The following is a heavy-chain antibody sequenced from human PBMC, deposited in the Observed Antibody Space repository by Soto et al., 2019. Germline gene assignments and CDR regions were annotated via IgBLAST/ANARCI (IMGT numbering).Heavy chain of an antibody. V-gene: IGHV4-30-4*01. CDR1: GGSISSGDYY. J-gene: IGHJ4*02. D-gene: IGHD5-18*01. CDR3: ARVREGGYSYGNFDY. CDR2: IYYSGST. Sequence: SETLSLTCTVSGGSISSGDYYWSWIRQPPGKGLEWIGYIYYSGSTYYNPSLKSRVTISVDTSKNQFSLKLSSVTAADTAVYYCARVREGGYSYGNFDYWGQGTLVTVSS.